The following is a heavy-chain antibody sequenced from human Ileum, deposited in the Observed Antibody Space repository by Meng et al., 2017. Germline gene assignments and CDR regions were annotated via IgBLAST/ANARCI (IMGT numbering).Heavy chain of an antibody. V-gene: IGHV3-23*04. CDR3: AKKACESTSCYRWYY. D-gene: IGHD2-2*02. Sequence: VQRVESGGGVVQPGGSLRLSCAASGFTFSSYDMSWVRQAPGKGLEWVSVISGSGGSTYYTDSVKGRFTISRDNSKNTLYLQMNSLRAEDTAVYYCAKKACESTSCYRWYYWGQGTLVTVSS. J-gene: IGHJ4*02. CDR2: ISGSGGST. CDR1: GFTFSSYD.